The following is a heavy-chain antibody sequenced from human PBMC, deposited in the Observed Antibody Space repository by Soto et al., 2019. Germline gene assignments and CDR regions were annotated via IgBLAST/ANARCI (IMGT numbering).Heavy chain of an antibody. V-gene: IGHV1-18*01. J-gene: IGHJ3*02. CDR2: ISAYNGKT. CDR1: GYTFTSYG. D-gene: IGHD3-10*01. CDR3: ARLTMAQDAFDI. Sequence: QVQLEQSGAEVKKPGASVKVSCKASGYTFTSYGISWVRQAPGQGLEWMGWISAYNGKTNYAQTLQGTVTMTTDTSTSTAYMELRSLRSDDTAGYYCARLTMAQDAFDIWGQGTMVTVSS.